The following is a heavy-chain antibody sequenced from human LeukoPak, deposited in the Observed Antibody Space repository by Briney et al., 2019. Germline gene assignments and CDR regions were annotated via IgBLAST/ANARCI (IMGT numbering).Heavy chain of an antibody. Sequence: ASVKVSCKVSGYTLTELSMHWVRQAPGKGLEWMGGLDPEDGETIYAQKFQGRVTMTEDTSTDTAYMELSSLRSEDTAVYYCATVLLGERGYYFDYWGQGTLVTVSS. D-gene: IGHD2/OR15-2a*01. CDR2: LDPEDGET. CDR1: GYTLTELS. J-gene: IGHJ4*02. V-gene: IGHV1-24*01. CDR3: ATVLLGERGYYFDY.